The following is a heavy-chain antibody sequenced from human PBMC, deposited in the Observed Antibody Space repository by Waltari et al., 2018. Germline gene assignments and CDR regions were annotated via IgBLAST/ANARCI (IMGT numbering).Heavy chain of an antibody. D-gene: IGHD5-18*01. J-gene: IGHJ4*02. CDR3: ARLGFSYGSIDY. V-gene: IGHV4-39*01. Sequence: QLQLQESGPGLVKPSETLSLTCSVSGGPITTTSHYWGWIRQPPGKGLEWTGSIYYGGSTYSTPSLRSPSLKSRVSISVDMSKKQFSLRLSSVTAEDTAVYYCARLGFSYGSIDYWGQGTLVTVSS. CDR1: GGPITTTSHY. CDR2: IYYGGST.